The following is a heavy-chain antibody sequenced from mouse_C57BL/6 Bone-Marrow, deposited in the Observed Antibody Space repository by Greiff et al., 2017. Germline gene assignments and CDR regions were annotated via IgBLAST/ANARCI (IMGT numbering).Heavy chain of an antibody. D-gene: IGHD2-1*01. Sequence: VQLQQSGPELVKPGASVKIPCKASGYTFTDYNMDWVKQSHGKSLEWIGDINPNNGGTIYNQKFKGKATLTVDKSSSTAYMELRRLTSEDTAVYYCARGDYGNYWYFDVWGTGTTVTVSS. J-gene: IGHJ1*03. CDR1: GYTFTDYN. CDR3: ARGDYGNYWYFDV. V-gene: IGHV1-18*01. CDR2: INPNNGGT.